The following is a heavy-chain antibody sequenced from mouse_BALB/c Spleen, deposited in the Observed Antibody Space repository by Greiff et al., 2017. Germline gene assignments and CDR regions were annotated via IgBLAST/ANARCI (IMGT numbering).Heavy chain of an antibody. CDR2: INPSNGRT. CDR1: GYTFTSYW. CDR3: ATIRMDY. Sequence: QVQLQQPGAELVKPGASVKLSCKASGYTFTSYWMHWVKQRPGQGLEWIGEINPSNGRTNYNEKFKGKATLTVDESSSTAYMQLSSLTSEDSAVYYCATIRMDYWGQGTSVTVSS. J-gene: IGHJ4*01. V-gene: IGHV1S81*02.